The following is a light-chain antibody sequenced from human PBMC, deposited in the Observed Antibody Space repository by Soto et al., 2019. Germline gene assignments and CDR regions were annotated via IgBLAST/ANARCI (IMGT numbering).Light chain of an antibody. J-gene: IGKJ1*01. CDR3: QQSYSTPWT. CDR2: GAT. Sequence: EILMTQSPATLSVSPGERATLSCRASQSVRSNLAWYQQKPGQAPRLLIFGATTRATGMPARFSGSGSGTEFTLTISSLQPEDFATYYCQQSYSTPWTFGQGTKVEIK. CDR1: QSVRSN. V-gene: IGKV3-15*01.